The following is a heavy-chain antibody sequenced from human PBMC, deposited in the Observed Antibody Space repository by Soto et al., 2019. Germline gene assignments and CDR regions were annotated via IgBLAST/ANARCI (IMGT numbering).Heavy chain of an antibody. CDR3: APSFRYFDN. CDR1: GFTPTTTP. V-gene: IGHV3-23*01. J-gene: IGHJ4*02. D-gene: IGHD3-9*01. Sequence: PGGSLRLSCAGSGFTPTTTPLSWVRQPPGKGLEWVTTISGTASRTYSVDSVKGRFFISRDNSKNTVTLQMDNLTLDDTAVYYCAPSFRYFDNWGQGTRVTVSS. CDR2: ISGTASRT.